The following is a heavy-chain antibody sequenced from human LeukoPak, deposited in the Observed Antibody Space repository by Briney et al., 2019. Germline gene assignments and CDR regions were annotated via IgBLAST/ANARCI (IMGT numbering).Heavy chain of an antibody. V-gene: IGHV3-15*01. CDR1: GFTFSNAW. CDR3: TTDPTLAYCGGDCYYFDY. CDR2: IKSKTDGGTT. D-gene: IGHD2-21*01. Sequence: GGSLRLSCAASGFTFSNAWMSWVRQAPGKGLEWVGRIKSKTDGGTTDYAAPVKGTFTISRDDSKNTLYLQMNSLKTEDTAVYYCTTDPTLAYCGGDCYYFDYWGQGTLVTVSS. J-gene: IGHJ4*02.